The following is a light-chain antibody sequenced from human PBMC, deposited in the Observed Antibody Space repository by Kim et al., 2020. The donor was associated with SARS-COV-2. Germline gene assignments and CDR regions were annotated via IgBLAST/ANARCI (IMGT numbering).Light chain of an antibody. CDR2: GAS. J-gene: IGKJ4*01. CDR3: QEYNNWPPLT. Sequence: EIVMTQSPATLSVSPGERATLSCRASQSVGSNLAWYQQKPGQAPRLLIYGASTRATGISARFSGSGSGTEFTLTISSLQSEDFAVYYCQEYNNWPPLTFGGGTKLEI. CDR1: QSVGSN. V-gene: IGKV3-15*01.